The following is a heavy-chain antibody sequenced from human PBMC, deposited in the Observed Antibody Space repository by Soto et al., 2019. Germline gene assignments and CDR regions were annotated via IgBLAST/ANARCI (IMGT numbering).Heavy chain of an antibody. CDR3: ARDNGRFLEWLPHSYYYYYMDV. CDR2: IWYDGSNK. Sequence: GGSLRLSCAASGFTFSSYVMHWVRQAPGKGLEWVAVIWYDGSNKYYADSVKGRFTISRDNSKNTLYLQMNSLRAEDTAVYYCARDNGRFLEWLPHSYYYYYMDVWGKGTTVTVSS. D-gene: IGHD3-3*01. J-gene: IGHJ6*03. V-gene: IGHV3-33*01. CDR1: GFTFSSYV.